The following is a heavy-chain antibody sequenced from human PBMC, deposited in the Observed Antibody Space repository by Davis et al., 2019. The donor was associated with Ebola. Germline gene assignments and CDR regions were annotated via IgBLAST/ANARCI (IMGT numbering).Heavy chain of an antibody. CDR3: ARGKTVAGTRGLSWFDP. V-gene: IGHV1-69*05. Sequence: SVKVSCKASGGTFSSYAISWVRQAPGQGLEWMGGIIPIFGTANYAQKFQGRVTITRDTSASTSYMELSSLRSEDTAVFYCARGKTVAGTRGLSWFDPWGPGTLVTVSS. D-gene: IGHD6-19*01. J-gene: IGHJ5*02. CDR1: GGTFSSYA. CDR2: IIPIFGTA.